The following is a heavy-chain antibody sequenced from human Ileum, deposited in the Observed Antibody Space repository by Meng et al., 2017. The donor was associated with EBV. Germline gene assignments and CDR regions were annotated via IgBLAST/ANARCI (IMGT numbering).Heavy chain of an antibody. CDR2: IIHGGSP. V-gene: IGHV4-34*12. Sequence: VQLQQWGAGLLKPSATLSLTSPRHAGSPRGPYWNWHRQPPGTGLECIGEIIHGGSPSYNPSLKSRVTISIDTSKNQLSLMLSSVTAADTAVYYCARRPTGIDYWGQGTLVTVSS. J-gene: IGHJ4*02. D-gene: IGHD2-8*02. CDR3: ARRPTGIDY. CDR1: AGSPRGPY.